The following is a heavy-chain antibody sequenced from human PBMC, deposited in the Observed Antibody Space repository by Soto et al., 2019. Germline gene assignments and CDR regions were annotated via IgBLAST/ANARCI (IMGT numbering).Heavy chain of an antibody. J-gene: IGHJ4*02. CDR2: IIPILGIA. D-gene: IGHD2-8*01. Sequence: QVQLVQSGAEVKKPGSSVKVSCKASGGTFSSYTISWVRQAPGQGLEWMGRIIPILGIANYAQKFQGRVTITADKSTSTAYMELSSLRSEDTAVYYCAAGLRYCTYGVCYSPFDYWGQGTLVSVSS. V-gene: IGHV1-69*02. CDR1: GGTFSSYT. CDR3: AAGLRYCTYGVCYSPFDY.